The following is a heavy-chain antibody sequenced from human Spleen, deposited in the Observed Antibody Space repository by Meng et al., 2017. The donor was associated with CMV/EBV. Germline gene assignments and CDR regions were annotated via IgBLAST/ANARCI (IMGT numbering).Heavy chain of an antibody. Sequence: KISCWASGYLFMDYWIGWVRQRPGKGLEWMGIIHPADSDARYSPSFQGQVTFSVDESISTAYLQWRSLKTSDSAIYYCARLWGGFDSWGQGTLVTVSS. D-gene: IGHD3-16*01. CDR2: IHPADSDA. J-gene: IGHJ4*02. CDR3: ARLWGGFDS. V-gene: IGHV5-51*01. CDR1: GYLFMDYW.